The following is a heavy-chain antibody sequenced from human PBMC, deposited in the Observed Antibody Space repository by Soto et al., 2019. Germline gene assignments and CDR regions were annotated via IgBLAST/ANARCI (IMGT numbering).Heavy chain of an antibody. V-gene: IGHV4-31*03. J-gene: IGHJ5*02. CDR1: GGSISSAGYY. D-gene: IGHD6-13*01. CDR2: IYSSGGT. CDR3: ARVVKCDSSSWYFDWFDH. Sequence: NPSETLSLTCTVSGGSISSAGYYWNWIRQHPGKGLEYIGYIYSSGGTYYNPSLRRRVTISLDTSKNQFSLKLTSVTAADTAVYYCARVVKCDSSSWYFDWFDHWGQGTLVTVSS.